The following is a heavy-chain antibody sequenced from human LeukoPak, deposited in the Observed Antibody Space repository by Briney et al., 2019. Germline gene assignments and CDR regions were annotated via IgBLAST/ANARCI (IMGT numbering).Heavy chain of an antibody. D-gene: IGHD3-22*01. J-gene: IGHJ4*02. Sequence: GESLKISCKGSGYSFTSYWIGWVRQMPGKGLEWMGIIYPGDSDTRYSPSFQGQVTISADKSISTAYLQWSSLKASDTAMYYCAITTYYYDSSGYYQPPYFDYWGQGTRVTVSS. V-gene: IGHV5-51*01. CDR1: GYSFTSYW. CDR3: AITTYYYDSSGYYQPPYFDY. CDR2: IYPGDSDT.